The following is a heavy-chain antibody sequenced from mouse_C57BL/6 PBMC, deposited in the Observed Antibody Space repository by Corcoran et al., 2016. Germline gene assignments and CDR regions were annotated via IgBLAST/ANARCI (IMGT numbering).Heavy chain of an antibody. D-gene: IGHD1-1*01. V-gene: IGHV9-3*01. CDR3: ARMGSSYGYFDY. CDR2: INTYSGVP. J-gene: IGHJ2*01. CDR1: GYTFTTYG. Sequence: QIQLVQSGPELKKPGETVKISCKASGYTFTTYGMSWVKQAPGKGLKWMGWINTYSGVPTYADDFKGRFAFSLETSASTAYLQINNLKNEDTATYFCARMGSSYGYFDYWGQGTTLTVSS.